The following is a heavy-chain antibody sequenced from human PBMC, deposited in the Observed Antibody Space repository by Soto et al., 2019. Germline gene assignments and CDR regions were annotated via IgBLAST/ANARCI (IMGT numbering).Heavy chain of an antibody. V-gene: IGHV3-15*07. CDR3: TADSYITSITVLFVY. Sequence: EVHLVESGGGLVKPGGSLRLSCAASGFTFSNAWINWVRQTPGRGLEWVGRVKSKNDGGTTDFAAPVKGRVAISRYDSKDMVYLEMNSFQTEVTVLYYGTADSYITSITVLFVYWGHGPLVTVSS. D-gene: IGHD3-10*01. J-gene: IGHJ4*01. CDR2: VKSKNDGGTT. CDR1: GFTFSNAW.